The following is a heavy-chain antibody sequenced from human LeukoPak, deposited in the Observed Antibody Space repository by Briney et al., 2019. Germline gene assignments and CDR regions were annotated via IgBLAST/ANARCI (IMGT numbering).Heavy chain of an antibody. CDR2: ISASGGNP. CDR3: AKEEGGISWYYFDY. D-gene: IGHD6-13*01. J-gene: IGHJ4*02. Sequence: GGSLRLSCAASGFIFSNYAMSWVRQAPGKGLEWVSGISASGGNPYYADSVKGRFTISRDNSENTLNLQMNSLRAEDTAVYYCAKEEGGISWYYFDYWGQGTLLTVSS. V-gene: IGHV3-23*01. CDR1: GFIFSNYA.